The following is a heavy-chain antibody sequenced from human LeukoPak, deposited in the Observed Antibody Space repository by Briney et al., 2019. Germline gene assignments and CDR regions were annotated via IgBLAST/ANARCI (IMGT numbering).Heavy chain of an antibody. CDR1: GYTFSNYN. CDR3: ARVRDGYNDAYDI. D-gene: IGHD5-24*01. J-gene: IGHJ3*02. Sequence: ASVKLSCKASGYTFSNYNIHWVRQAPGQGLEWMGVVNPSGDSTNYAQNFQGRVTMTGDTSTSTVYMELSSLRSEDTAVYYCARVRDGYNDAYDIWGQGTMVTVPS. CDR2: VNPSGDST. V-gene: IGHV1-46*01.